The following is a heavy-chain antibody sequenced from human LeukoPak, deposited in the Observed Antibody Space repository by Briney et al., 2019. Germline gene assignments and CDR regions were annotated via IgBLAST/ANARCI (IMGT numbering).Heavy chain of an antibody. CDR1: GGTFSSYA. J-gene: IGHJ4*02. Sequence: SVKVSCKASGGTFSSYAISWVRQAPGQGLEWMGRIIPILGTANYAQKFQGRVTITTDESTSTAYMELSSLRSEDTAVYYCATSRTSYGVGFDYWGQGTLVTVSS. CDR3: ATSRTSYGVGFDY. D-gene: IGHD4-17*01. CDR2: IIPILGTA. V-gene: IGHV1-69*11.